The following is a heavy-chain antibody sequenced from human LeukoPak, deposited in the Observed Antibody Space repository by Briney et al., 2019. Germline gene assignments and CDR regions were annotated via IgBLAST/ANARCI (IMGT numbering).Heavy chain of an antibody. J-gene: IGHJ2*01. CDR3: ARGGAAAGTRYFDL. Sequence: SQTLSLTCAISGDSVSSNSAAWNWVRQSPSRGLEWLGRTYYRSKWYNDYAVSVKSRITINPDTSKNQLSLQLNSVTSEDTAVYYCARGGAAAGTRYFDLWGRGTLVTVSS. CDR2: TYYRSKWYN. CDR1: GDSVSSNSAA. D-gene: IGHD6-13*01. V-gene: IGHV6-1*01.